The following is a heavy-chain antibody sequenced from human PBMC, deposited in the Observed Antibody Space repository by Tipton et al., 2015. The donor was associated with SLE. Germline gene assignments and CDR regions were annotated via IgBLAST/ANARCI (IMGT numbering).Heavy chain of an antibody. V-gene: IGHV4-59*01. CDR3: ASTDWNDAPPYFDY. CDR2: IYYSGST. J-gene: IGHJ4*02. D-gene: IGHD1-1*01. CDR1: GGSISSYY. Sequence: TLSLTCTVSGGSISSYYWSWIRQPPGKGLEWIGYIYYSGSTNYNPSLKSRVTISVDTSKNQFSLKLSSVTAADTAVYYCASTDWNDAPPYFDYWGQGTLVTVSS.